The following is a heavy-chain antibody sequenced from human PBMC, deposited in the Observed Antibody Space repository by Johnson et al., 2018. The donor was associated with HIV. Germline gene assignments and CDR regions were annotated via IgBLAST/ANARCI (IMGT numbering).Heavy chain of an antibody. D-gene: IGHD3-9*01. J-gene: IGHJ3*02. V-gene: IGHV3-48*04. CDR1: GFTFDDYG. Sequence: VQLVESGGGVVRPGGSLRLSCAASGFTFDDYGMSWVRQAPGKGLEWVSYISNSGRTIYAADAVQGRVTISRDHAKNSLYLQMNSLTAADTAVYYCARRALHYDVLTDYPVAANAFDIWGQGTMVTVSS. CDR3: ARRALHYDVLTDYPVAANAFDI. CDR2: ISNSGRTI.